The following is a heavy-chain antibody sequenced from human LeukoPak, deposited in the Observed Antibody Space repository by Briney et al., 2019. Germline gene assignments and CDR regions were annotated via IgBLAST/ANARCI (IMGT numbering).Heavy chain of an antibody. Sequence: GRSLRLSCAASGFTFSSYGMHWVRQAPGKGLEWVAVISYDGSNKYYADSVKGRFTISRDNSKNTLHLQMNSLRAEDTAVYYCARDNYILTGYYNAFDIWGQGTLVTVSS. CDR3: ARDNYILTGYYNAFDI. J-gene: IGHJ3*02. V-gene: IGHV3-30*03. CDR2: ISYDGSNK. CDR1: GFTFSSYG. D-gene: IGHD3-9*01.